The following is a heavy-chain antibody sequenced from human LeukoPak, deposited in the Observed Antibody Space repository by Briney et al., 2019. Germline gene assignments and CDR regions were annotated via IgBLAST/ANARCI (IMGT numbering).Heavy chain of an antibody. V-gene: IGHV3-23*01. Sequence: GGTLRLSCAASGFTFNNYGMSWVRQAPGKGLEWVSTISGSGDRTYYADSVKGRFTISRDNSKNTLYLQMNSLRVEDTAVYYCAKARQWLVRGDFDYWGQGTLVTVSS. D-gene: IGHD6-19*01. J-gene: IGHJ4*02. CDR1: GFTFNNYG. CDR2: ISGSGDRT. CDR3: AKARQWLVRGDFDY.